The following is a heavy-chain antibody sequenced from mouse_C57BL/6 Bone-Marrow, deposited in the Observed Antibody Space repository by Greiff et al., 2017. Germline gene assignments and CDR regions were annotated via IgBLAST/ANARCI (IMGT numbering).Heavy chain of an antibody. J-gene: IGHJ2*01. CDR1: GYTFTDYE. Sequence: QVQLQQSGAELVRPGASVTLSCKASGYTFTDYEMHWVKQTPVHGLEWIGAIDPETGGTAYNQKFKGKALLTANKSSSTAYMELRSLTSEDSAVYYCTRLDYWGQGTTLTVSA. CDR2: IDPETGGT. V-gene: IGHV1-15*01. CDR3: TRLDY.